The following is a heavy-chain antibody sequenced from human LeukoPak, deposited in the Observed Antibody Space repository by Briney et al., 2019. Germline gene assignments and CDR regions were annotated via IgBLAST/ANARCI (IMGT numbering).Heavy chain of an antibody. D-gene: IGHD3-16*02. Sequence: GGSLRLSCTASGFTFGDYAMSWFRQAPGKGLEWVGFIRSKTDGGTTDYAAPVKGRFTISRDDSKNTLYLQMNSLKTEDTAVYYCTTDLAVMITFGGVIVYDYWGQGTLVTVSS. V-gene: IGHV3-49*03. CDR3: TTDLAVMITFGGVIVYDY. CDR1: GFTFGDYA. J-gene: IGHJ4*02. CDR2: IRSKTDGGTT.